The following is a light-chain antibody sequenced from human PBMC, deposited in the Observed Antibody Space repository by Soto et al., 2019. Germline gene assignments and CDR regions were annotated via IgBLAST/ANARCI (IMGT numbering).Light chain of an antibody. V-gene: IGKV3D-20*02. Sequence: EIVLTQSPGTLSLFPGERATLSCRASQNVRANYLAWYQQKPGQTPRLLIYGASSRATDIPDRISGGGSGTDFTLTISRLEPEDFAVYYCQQRNNWPPLTFGGGTKVDIK. J-gene: IGKJ4*01. CDR1: QNVRANY. CDR2: GAS. CDR3: QQRNNWPPLT.